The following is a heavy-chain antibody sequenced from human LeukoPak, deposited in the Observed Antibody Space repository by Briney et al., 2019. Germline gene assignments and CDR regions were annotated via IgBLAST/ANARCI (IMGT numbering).Heavy chain of an antibody. CDR1: GASISGSGYY. V-gene: IGHV4-39*01. CDR2: IYSSGST. Sequence: SSETLSLTCTVSGASISGSGYYWGWIRQPPGKGLDWIGSIYSSGSTYYNASLQSRVTISIETSKNQISLRLNSVAAADTAMYYCAKSGGYGLIDYWGQGTLVTVSS. J-gene: IGHJ4*02. CDR3: AKSGGYGLIDY. D-gene: IGHD1-26*01.